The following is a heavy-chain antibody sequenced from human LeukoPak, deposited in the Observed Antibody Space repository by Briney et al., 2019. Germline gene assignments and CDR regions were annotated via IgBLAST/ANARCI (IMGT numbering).Heavy chain of an antibody. D-gene: IGHD5-12*01. V-gene: IGHV1-2*02. J-gene: IGHJ4*02. Sequence: ASVKVSCKASGYTFTDYYIHWVRQAPGRGLEWMGWINPNSGGTNYAQMFRGRVTLTRDTSINTAYMDLSRLRSDDTAVYHCARAIVATFATDYWGQGTLVTVSS. CDR3: ARAIVATFATDY. CDR2: INPNSGGT. CDR1: GYTFTDYY.